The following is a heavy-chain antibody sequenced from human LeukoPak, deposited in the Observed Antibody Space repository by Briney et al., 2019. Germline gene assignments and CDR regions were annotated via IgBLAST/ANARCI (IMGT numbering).Heavy chain of an antibody. CDR1: GYTFTNYN. CDR3: ARDRLGANDAFDI. Sequence: ASVKVSCKASGYTFTNYNILWVRQAPGQGLEWMGWISAYNGDTNYAQDFQGRVTMTTDTSTSTAYMELKSLRSDDTAVYCCARDRLGANDAFDIWGQGTMLTVSS. V-gene: IGHV1-18*01. CDR2: ISAYNGDT. J-gene: IGHJ3*02. D-gene: IGHD3-10*01.